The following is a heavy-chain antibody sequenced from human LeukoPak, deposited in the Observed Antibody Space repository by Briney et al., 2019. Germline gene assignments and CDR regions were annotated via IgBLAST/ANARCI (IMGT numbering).Heavy chain of an antibody. CDR1: GYRFGNYW. Sequence: GESLKVSCKGSGYRFGNYWIAWVRQMPGKGLESMGIIYPGDSDTRCSPSFQGQVTFSADKSISTAYLQWSSLKASDTAMYYCARLSDGYNDFWGQGTLVTVSS. CDR3: ARLSDGYNDF. D-gene: IGHD5-24*01. V-gene: IGHV5-51*01. CDR2: IYPGDSDT. J-gene: IGHJ4*02.